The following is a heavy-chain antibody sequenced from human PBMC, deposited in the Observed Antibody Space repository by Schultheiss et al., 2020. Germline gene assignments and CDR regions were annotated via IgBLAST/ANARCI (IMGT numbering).Heavy chain of an antibody. J-gene: IGHJ6*02. CDR3: ARGRLYCSSTSCPEDYYYYYGMDV. D-gene: IGHD2-2*01. CDR1: GGSFSGYY. Sequence: SQTLSLTCAVYGGSFSGYYWSWIRQPPGKGLEWIGEINHSGSTNYNPSLKSRVTISVDTSKNQFSLKLSSVTAADTAVYYCARGRLYCSSTSCPEDYYYYYGMDVWGQGTTVTV. V-gene: IGHV4-34*01. CDR2: INHSGST.